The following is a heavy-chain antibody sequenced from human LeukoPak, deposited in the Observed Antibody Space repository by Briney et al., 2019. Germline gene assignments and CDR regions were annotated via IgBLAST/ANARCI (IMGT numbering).Heavy chain of an antibody. D-gene: IGHD6-19*01. J-gene: IGHJ3*02. CDR2: ISASGGST. V-gene: IGHV3-23*01. CDR3: AKDYTSGWFKAAFDI. Sequence: PGGSLRLSCAASGFTFSSYAMSWVRQAPGKGLEWVSAISASGGSTHYADSVKGRFTISRDNTKNTLYLQMNSLRTEDTAVYYCAKDYTSGWFKAAFDIWGQGTMVTVSS. CDR1: GFTFSSYA.